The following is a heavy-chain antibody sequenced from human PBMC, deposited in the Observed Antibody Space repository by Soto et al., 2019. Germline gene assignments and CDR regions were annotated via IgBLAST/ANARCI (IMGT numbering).Heavy chain of an antibody. V-gene: IGHV4-34*01. CDR3: ARSNTVTTYGMDV. Sequence: SETLSLTCAASGGSLSGYHWTWIRQPPGKNLEWIGEINHIGSTIYNPSLKSQVTISVDTSNNHFSLNLTSVTAADTAVYYCARSNTVTTYGMDVWGQGTTVTVSS. CDR2: INHIGST. CDR1: GGSLSGYH. D-gene: IGHD4-17*01. J-gene: IGHJ6*02.